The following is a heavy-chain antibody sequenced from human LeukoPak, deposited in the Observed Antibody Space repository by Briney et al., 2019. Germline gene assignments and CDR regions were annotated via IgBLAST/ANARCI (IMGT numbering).Heavy chain of an antibody. CDR2: IYYSGST. J-gene: IGHJ6*02. CDR3: ARVSYYYYGMDV. Sequence: SETLSLTCTVSGGSISSGGYYWSWIRQHPGKGLEWIGYIYYSGSTYYNPSLKSRVTISVDTSKNQFSLKLSSVTAADTAVYYCARVSYYYYGMDVWGQGTTVTVSS. V-gene: IGHV4-31*03. CDR1: GGSISSGGYY.